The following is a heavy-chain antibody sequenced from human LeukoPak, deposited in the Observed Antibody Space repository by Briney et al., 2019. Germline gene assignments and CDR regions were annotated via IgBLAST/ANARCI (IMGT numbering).Heavy chain of an antibody. J-gene: IGHJ4*02. Sequence: GGSLRLSCAASGFTFSNCWMTWVRQAPGKGLEWVANIKQDGSATYYVDSVRGRFAISRDNAKNSLYLQMNSLRAEDTAFYYCAKDMAASRSYYLDYWGQGTLVTVSS. CDR2: IKQDGSAT. CDR1: GFTFSNCW. D-gene: IGHD6-6*01. CDR3: AKDMAASRSYYLDY. V-gene: IGHV3-7*03.